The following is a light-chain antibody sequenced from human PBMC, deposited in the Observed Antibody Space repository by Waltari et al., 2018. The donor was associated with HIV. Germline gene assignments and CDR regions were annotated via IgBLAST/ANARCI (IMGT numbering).Light chain of an antibody. CDR2: DVT. CDR1: SSDVGGYNY. V-gene: IGLV2-14*03. J-gene: IGLJ2*01. Sequence: QSALTQPASVSGSPGQSITIHCTGTSSDVGGYNYVPWYQQHPGKAPKLMVYDVTNRPSGVSNRFSGSKSGNTAFLTISGLQAEDEADYYCSSYTTSRTVVFGGGTKLTVL. CDR3: SSYTTSRTVV.